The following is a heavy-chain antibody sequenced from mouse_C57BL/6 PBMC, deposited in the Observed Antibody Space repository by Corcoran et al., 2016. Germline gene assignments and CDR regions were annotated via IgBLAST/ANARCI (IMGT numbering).Heavy chain of an antibody. CDR2: INTYSGVP. CDR3: ARGYYGFAY. D-gene: IGHD1-2*01. CDR1: GYTFTTYG. Sequence: QIQLVQSGPELKKPGETVKISCKASGYTFTTYGMSWVKQAPGKGLKWMGWINTYSGVPTYADDFKGRFAFSLETSASTAYLQINNLKNEDTATYFCARGYYGFAYWGQGTLVTVSA. J-gene: IGHJ3*01. V-gene: IGHV9-3*01.